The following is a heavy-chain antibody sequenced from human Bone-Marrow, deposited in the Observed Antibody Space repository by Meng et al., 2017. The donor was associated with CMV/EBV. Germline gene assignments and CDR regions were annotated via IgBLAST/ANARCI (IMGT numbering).Heavy chain of an antibody. V-gene: IGHV3-21*01. CDR1: GFTFSSFA. J-gene: IGHJ6*02. CDR2: ISSSSSYI. Sequence: GESLKISCAASGFTFSSFAMSWVRQAPGKGLEWVSSISSSSSYIYYADSVKGRFTISRDNAKNPLYLQMNSLRAEDTAVYYCARGVLDVWGQGTTVTVSS. CDR3: ARGVLDV.